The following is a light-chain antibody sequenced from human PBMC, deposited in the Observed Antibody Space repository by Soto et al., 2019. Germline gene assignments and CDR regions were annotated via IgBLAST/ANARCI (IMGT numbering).Light chain of an antibody. CDR2: LAS. CDR3: MQALQTPLT. J-gene: IGKJ5*01. V-gene: IGKV2-28*01. Sequence: DVVMTQSPLSLAVTPGEPASISCRSSQSLLHGNGHNYLDWYLQKPGQSPHLLIYLASNRAPGGHDRFSGSGSGTDFPLKISRVEAEDVGVYYCMQALQTPLTFGQGTRLEIK. CDR1: QSLLHGNGHNY.